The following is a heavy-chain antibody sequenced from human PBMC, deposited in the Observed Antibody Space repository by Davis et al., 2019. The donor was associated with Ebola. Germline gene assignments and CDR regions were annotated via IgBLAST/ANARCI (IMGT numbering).Heavy chain of an antibody. Sequence: PSETLSLTCSVSGGSMRDGYYYWAWIRQPPGKGLEWIGSIYNSGGTYYNPSLKSRVTMTIDTSRRQFSLELTSVTAADTAVYFCARGPPYFCMGGRCYSYYFDSWGQGTLVTVSS. CDR2: IYNSGGT. D-gene: IGHD2-15*01. V-gene: IGHV4-39*07. J-gene: IGHJ4*02. CDR3: ARGPPYFCMGGRCYSYYFDS. CDR1: GGSMRDGYYY.